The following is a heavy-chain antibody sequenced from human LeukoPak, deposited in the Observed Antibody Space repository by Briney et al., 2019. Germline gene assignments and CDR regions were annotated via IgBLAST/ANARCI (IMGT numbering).Heavy chain of an antibody. J-gene: IGHJ4*02. CDR2: ISAYNGNT. V-gene: IGHV1-18*01. CDR1: GYTFTSYG. D-gene: IGHD3-3*01. Sequence: ASVKVSCKASGYTFTSYGISWVRQAPGQGLEWMGWISAYNGNTNYAQKLQGRVTMTTDTSTSTAYMELRSLRSDDTAVYYCARKYYDFWGRQDTRKYYFDYWGQGTLVTVSS. CDR3: ARKYYDFWGRQDTRKYYFDY.